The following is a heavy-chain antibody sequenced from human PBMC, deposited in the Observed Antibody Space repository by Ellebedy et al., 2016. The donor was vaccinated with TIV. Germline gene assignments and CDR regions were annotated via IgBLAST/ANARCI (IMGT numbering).Heavy chain of an antibody. CDR1: GGSISSSNW. CDR2: IYHSGST. J-gene: IGHJ4*02. Sequence: MPSETLSLTCAVSGGSISSSNWWSWVRQPPGKGLEWIGEIYHSGSTNYNPSLKSRVTISVDTSKNKFSLKLSSVTAADTAVYYCARARRGYSYGYDRLDYWGQGTLVTVSS. D-gene: IGHD5-18*01. V-gene: IGHV4-4*02. CDR3: ARARRGYSYGYDRLDY.